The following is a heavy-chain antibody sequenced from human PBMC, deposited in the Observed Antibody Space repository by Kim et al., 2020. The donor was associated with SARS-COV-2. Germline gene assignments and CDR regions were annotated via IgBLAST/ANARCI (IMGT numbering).Heavy chain of an antibody. D-gene: IGHD6-13*01. CDR3: ARVYSSSWSYGMDV. J-gene: IGHJ6*02. V-gene: IGHV3-33*01. Sequence: AHSVKGRFTISIDNPKNTLYLQMNSLRAEDTAVYYCARVYSSSWSYGMDVWGQGTTVTVSS.